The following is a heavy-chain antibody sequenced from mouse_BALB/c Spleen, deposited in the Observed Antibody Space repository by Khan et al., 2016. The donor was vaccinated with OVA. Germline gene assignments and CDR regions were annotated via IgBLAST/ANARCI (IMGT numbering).Heavy chain of an antibody. J-gene: IGHJ2*01. CDR2: ISYSGNT. Sequence: EVQLQESGPGLVKPSQSLSLTCTVTGYSITSDYAWNWIRQFPGNKLEWMGYISYSGNTNYNPSLKSRTTITRDTSKNQFFLQLNSVTNEATATYTCGRVYGGGFDYWGQGTTVTVSS. CDR3: GRVYGGGFDY. D-gene: IGHD1-1*01. V-gene: IGHV3-2*02. CDR1: GYSITSDYA.